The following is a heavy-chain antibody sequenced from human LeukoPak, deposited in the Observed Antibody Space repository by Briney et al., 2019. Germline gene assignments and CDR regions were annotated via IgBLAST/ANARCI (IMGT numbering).Heavy chain of an antibody. D-gene: IGHD4-17*01. V-gene: IGHV3-48*03. CDR3: VRPLRPQKNRWNYYGMDV. J-gene: IGHJ6*02. Sequence: GGSLRLSCAASGFTFSSYEMNWVRQAPGKGLEWVSYISSSGSTIYYADSVKGRFTISRDNAKNSLYLQMNSLRAEDTAVYYCVRPLRPQKNRWNYYGMDVWGQGTTVTVSS. CDR1: GFTFSSYE. CDR2: ISSSGSTI.